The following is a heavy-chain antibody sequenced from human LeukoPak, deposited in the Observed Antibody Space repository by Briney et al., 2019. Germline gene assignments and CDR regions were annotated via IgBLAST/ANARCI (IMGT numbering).Heavy chain of an antibody. CDR1: GFTFSTYV. CDR3: ARKTVEVYYGALDP. D-gene: IGHD3-3*01. CDR2: MTGTGDTK. Sequence: GASLTLSCTASGFTFSTYVMTWVRQAPGKGLEWVSGMTGTGDTKYYADSVKGRFTISRDNSKNKLYLQMNSLRAEDTAVYYCARKTVEVYYGALDPWGQGALVTVSS. J-gene: IGHJ5*02. V-gene: IGHV3-23*01.